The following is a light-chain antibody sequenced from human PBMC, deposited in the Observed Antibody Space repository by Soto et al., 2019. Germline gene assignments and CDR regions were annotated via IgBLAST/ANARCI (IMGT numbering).Light chain of an antibody. Sequence: EIVMTQSPATLSVSPGERATLSCRASQSVSSSLAWYQQKPGQPPRLLIYGASTLATGIPARFSGSGSGTEFTLAISSLQSEDFAVYYCQQYSNWPSYTFGQRTKLEIK. CDR3: QQYSNWPSYT. J-gene: IGKJ2*01. CDR2: GAS. V-gene: IGKV3-15*01. CDR1: QSVSSS.